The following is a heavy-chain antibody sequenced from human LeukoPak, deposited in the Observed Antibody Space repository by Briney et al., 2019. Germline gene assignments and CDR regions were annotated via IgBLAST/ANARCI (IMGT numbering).Heavy chain of an antibody. CDR1: GFTFSSSW. CDR2: IKQDGSEK. Sequence: GESLRLSCAASGFTFSSSWMSWVRQAPGKGLEWVVNIKQDGSEKYYVDSVKGRFTISRDNAKNSLYLQMNSLRAEDTAVYYCARDPPRYDSSGFFSWGQGTLVTVSS. V-gene: IGHV3-7*01. D-gene: IGHD3-22*01. J-gene: IGHJ5*02. CDR3: ARDPPRYDSSGFFS.